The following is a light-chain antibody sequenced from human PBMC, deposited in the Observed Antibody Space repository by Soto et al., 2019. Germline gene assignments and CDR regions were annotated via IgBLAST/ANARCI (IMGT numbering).Light chain of an antibody. V-gene: IGKV3-15*01. CDR2: GAS. CDR3: QQYNNWHT. CDR1: QSVSSN. Sequence: EIVMTQSPATLSVSPGERATLSCRASQSVSSNLAWYQQKPGQAPRLLIYGASTRATGIPARFSGRASGTEFNLTITSLLSEDFAVYYCQQYNNWHTFGQGAKVDIK. J-gene: IGKJ1*01.